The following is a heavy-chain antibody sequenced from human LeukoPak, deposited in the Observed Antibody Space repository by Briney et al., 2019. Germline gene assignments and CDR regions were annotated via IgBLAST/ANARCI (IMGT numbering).Heavy chain of an antibody. V-gene: IGHV3-23*01. CDR3: ARDSPVCSY. J-gene: IGHJ4*02. D-gene: IGHD3-10*02. Sequence: PGGSLRLSCAASGFTLSSHGMSWVRQAPGKGLEWVSALGDSGDSTYYADSVKGRFTISRDTSKNTLYLQMNSLRAEDTAVYYCARDSPVCSYWGQGTPVTVSS. CDR1: GFTLSSHG. CDR2: LGDSGDST.